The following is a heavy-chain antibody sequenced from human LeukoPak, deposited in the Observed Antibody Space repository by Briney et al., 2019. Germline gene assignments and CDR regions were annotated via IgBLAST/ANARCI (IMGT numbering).Heavy chain of an antibody. V-gene: IGHV3-30*02. CDR2: IRYDGSNK. CDR3: ANSPDGNYDFWSGYYPLDYYYYMDV. CDR1: GFTFSSYG. J-gene: IGHJ6*03. D-gene: IGHD3-3*01. Sequence: GGSLRLSCAASGFTFSSYGMHWVRQAPGKGLEWVAFIRYDGSNKYYADSVKGRFTISRDNSKNTLYLQMNSLRAEDTAVYYCANSPDGNYDFWSGYYPLDYYYYMDVWGKGTTVTVSS.